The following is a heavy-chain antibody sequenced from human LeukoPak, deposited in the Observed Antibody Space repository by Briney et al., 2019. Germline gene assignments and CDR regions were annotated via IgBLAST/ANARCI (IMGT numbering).Heavy chain of an antibody. CDR2: IYHSGST. Sequence: PSETLSLTCTVSGYSISSGYYWGWIRQPPGKGLEWIGSIYHSGSTYYNPSLKSRVTISVDTSKNQFSLKLSSVTAADTAVYYCALTYYDFWSGYTYFDYWGQGTLVTVSS. J-gene: IGHJ4*02. V-gene: IGHV4-38-2*02. CDR3: ALTYYDFWSGYTYFDY. CDR1: GYSISSGYY. D-gene: IGHD3-3*01.